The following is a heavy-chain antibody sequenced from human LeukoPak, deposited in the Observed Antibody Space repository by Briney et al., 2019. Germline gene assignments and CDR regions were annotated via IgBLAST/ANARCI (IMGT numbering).Heavy chain of an antibody. J-gene: IGHJ6*03. CDR2: ISSSSSYI. Sequence: GGSLRLSCAASGFTFSSYSMNWVRQAPGKGLEWVSSISSSSSYIYYADSVKGRFTISRDNAKNSLYLQMNSLGAEDTAVYYCARDQYCSSTSCYNGYYYYYMDVWGKGTTVTVSS. CDR3: ARDQYCSSTSCYNGYYYYYMDV. CDR1: GFTFSSYS. D-gene: IGHD2-2*02. V-gene: IGHV3-21*01.